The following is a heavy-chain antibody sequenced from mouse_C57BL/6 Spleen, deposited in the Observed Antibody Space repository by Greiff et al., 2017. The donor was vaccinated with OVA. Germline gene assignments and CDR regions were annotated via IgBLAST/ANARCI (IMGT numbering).Heavy chain of an antibody. CDR2: FNPGSGGT. D-gene: IGHD1-1*02. V-gene: IGHV1-54*01. Sequence: VQLQQSGAGLVRPGTSLNVSCKASGYAFTNYLIGWVMQRPGQGLVWFGVFNPGSGGTNYNAKLKGKATLTADKSYSTAYMQLSSLTSEDSAVYFCARAHYDYNAMDYWGQGTSVTVSS. CDR1: GYAFTNYL. CDR3: ARAHYDYNAMDY. J-gene: IGHJ4*01.